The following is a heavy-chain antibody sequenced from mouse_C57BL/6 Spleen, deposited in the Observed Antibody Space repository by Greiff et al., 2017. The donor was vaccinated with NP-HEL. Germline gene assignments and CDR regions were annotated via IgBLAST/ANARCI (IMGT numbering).Heavy chain of an antibody. J-gene: IGHJ3*01. CDR2: IYPGDGDT. CDR3: AKKGGVYDGYSWFAY. V-gene: IGHV1-80*01. CDR1: GYAFSSYW. Sequence: VQLQQSGAELVKPGASVKISCKASGYAFSSYWMNWVKQRPGKGLEWIGQIYPGDGDTNYNGKFKGKATLTADKSSSTAYMQLSSLTSEDSAVYFCAKKGGVYDGYSWFAYWGQGTLVTVSA. D-gene: IGHD2-3*01.